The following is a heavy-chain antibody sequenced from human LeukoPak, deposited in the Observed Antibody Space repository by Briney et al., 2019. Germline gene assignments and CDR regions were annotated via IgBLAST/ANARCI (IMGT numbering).Heavy chain of an antibody. CDR3: ARGAVGPKRFTATVTRFFAFDY. Sequence: PSETLSLTCAVYGGSFGGYYWSWIRQPPGKGLEWIGEINHSGSTNYNPSLKSRVTISVDTSKNQFSLKLSSVTAADTAVYYCARGAVGPKRFTATVTRFFAFDYWGQGTLVTVSS. V-gene: IGHV4-34*01. D-gene: IGHD4-17*01. CDR1: GGSFGGYY. CDR2: INHSGST. J-gene: IGHJ4*02.